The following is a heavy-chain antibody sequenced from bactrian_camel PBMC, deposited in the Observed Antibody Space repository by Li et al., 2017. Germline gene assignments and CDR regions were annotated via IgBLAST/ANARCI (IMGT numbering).Heavy chain of an antibody. CDR2: IDSDGST. D-gene: IGHD5*01. Sequence: HVQLVESGGGSVQSGGSLRLACAASRKTYTASCMAWFRQAPGKEREGVAAIDSDGSTSYADSVKGRFTISQDKAKNMVHLQMNSLKPEDTGMCYCAANKYPSFPCTLEPTWKDYWGKGTQVTVS. CDR1: RKTYTASC. CDR3: AANKYPSFPCTLEPTWKDY. V-gene: IGHV3S53*01. J-gene: IGHJ4*01.